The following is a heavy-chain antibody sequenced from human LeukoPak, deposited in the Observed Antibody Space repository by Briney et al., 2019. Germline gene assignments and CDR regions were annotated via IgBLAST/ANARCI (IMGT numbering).Heavy chain of an antibody. V-gene: IGHV3-11*01. D-gene: IGHD3-22*01. CDR2: ISSSGSTI. Sequence: GGSLRLSCAASGFTFSDYYMSWIRQAPGKGLEWVSYISSSGSTIYYADSVKGRFTISRDNAKNSLYLQMNSLRAEDTAVYYCARARLSYDSSGYRGPFDYWGQETLVTVSS. CDR1: GFTFSDYY. CDR3: ARARLSYDSSGYRGPFDY. J-gene: IGHJ4*02.